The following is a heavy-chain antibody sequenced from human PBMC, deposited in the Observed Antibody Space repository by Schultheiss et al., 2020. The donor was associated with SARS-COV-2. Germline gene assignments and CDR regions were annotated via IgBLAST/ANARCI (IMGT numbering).Heavy chain of an antibody. Sequence: GGSLRLSCAASGFTFSSYSMNWVRQAPGKGLEWVSYISSSSSTIYYADSVKGRFTISRDNAKNSLYLQMNSLRAEDTAVYYCATTHIVVVTAGAFDIWGQGTMVTVSS. CDR1: GFTFSSYS. V-gene: IGHV3-48*01. CDR2: ISSSSSTI. CDR3: ATTHIVVVTAGAFDI. D-gene: IGHD2-21*02. J-gene: IGHJ3*02.